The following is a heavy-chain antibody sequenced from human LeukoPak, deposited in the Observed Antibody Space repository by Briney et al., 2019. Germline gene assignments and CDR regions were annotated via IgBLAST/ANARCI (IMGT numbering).Heavy chain of an antibody. CDR2: IYTSGST. CDR3: ASQGPYSSSSFDY. CDR1: GGSISSYY. J-gene: IGHJ4*02. D-gene: IGHD6-6*01. V-gene: IGHV4-4*09. Sequence: SETLSLTCTASGGSISSYYWSWIRQPPGKGLEWIGYIYTSGSTNYNPSLKSRVTISVDTSKYQFSLKLSSVTAADTAVYYCASQGPYSSSSFDYWGQRTLVTVSS.